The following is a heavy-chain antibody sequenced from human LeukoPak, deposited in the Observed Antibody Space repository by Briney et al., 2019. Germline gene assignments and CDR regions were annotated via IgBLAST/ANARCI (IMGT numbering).Heavy chain of an antibody. V-gene: IGHV3-33*01. Sequence: PGRSLRLSCAASGFTFSSYGMHWVRQAPGKGLEWVAVIWYDGSNKYYADSVKGRFTISRDNSKNTLYLQMNSLRAEDTAVYFCARATGYDATFDYWGQGTLVTVSS. CDR1: GFTFSSYG. J-gene: IGHJ4*02. CDR2: IWYDGSNK. D-gene: IGHD6-13*01. CDR3: ARATGYDATFDY.